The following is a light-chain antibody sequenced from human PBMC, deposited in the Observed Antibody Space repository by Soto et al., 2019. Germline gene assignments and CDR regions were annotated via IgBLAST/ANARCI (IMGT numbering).Light chain of an antibody. J-gene: IGKJ1*01. Sequence: SVLPQSPATLSLSPGERATLSCRASQSVSSFLAWYQQKPGQAPRLLIYDASNKATGIPARFSGSGSGTDFTLTISRLEPEDFAVYYCQQYGSSGTFGQGTKV. CDR1: QSVSSF. CDR3: QQYGSSGT. CDR2: DAS. V-gene: IGKV3-11*01.